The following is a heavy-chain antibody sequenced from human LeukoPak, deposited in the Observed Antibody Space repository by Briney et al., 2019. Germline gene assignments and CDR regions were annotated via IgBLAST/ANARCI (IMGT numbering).Heavy chain of an antibody. CDR1: GFTFSICA. J-gene: IGHJ4*02. CDR3: AKADGSYKTLIDY. V-gene: IGHV3-23*01. CDR2: ISGSGGGT. Sequence: GGSLRLSCEASGFTFSICAMNWFRQAPGKGLKWVSGISGSGGGTYYADSVKGRFTISRDSSKNTVYLQMNSLRAEDTAVYYCAKADGSYKTLIDYWGQGTLVTVSS. D-gene: IGHD3-10*01.